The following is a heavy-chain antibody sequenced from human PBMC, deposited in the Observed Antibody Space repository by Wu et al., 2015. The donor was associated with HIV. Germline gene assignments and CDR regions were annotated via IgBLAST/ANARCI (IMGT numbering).Heavy chain of an antibody. D-gene: IGHD2-21*01. J-gene: IGHJ4*02. CDR1: GYTFTNYY. V-gene: IGHV1-46*04. CDR3: ARGRDIVVMSVLIDY. Sequence: QVQLVQSGAEVKKPGASVKVSCKASGYTFTNYYIHWVRQAPGQGLEWMGVINPSDGSTSYAQKLQGRVTMTRDTSTSTVYVELSSLRFEDTAVYYCARGRDIVVMSVLIDYWGQGTLVTVSS. CDR2: INPSDGST.